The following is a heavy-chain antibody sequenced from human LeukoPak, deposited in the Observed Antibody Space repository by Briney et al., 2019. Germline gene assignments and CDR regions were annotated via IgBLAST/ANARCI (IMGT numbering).Heavy chain of an antibody. CDR2: ISGSGGST. J-gene: IGHJ3*02. CDR3: AKDLRITMVRGAFDI. D-gene: IGHD3-10*01. V-gene: IGHV3-23*01. Sequence: GASLRLSCAASGFTFSSYAMSWARQAPGKGLEWVSAISGSGGSTYYADSVKGRFTISRDNSKNTLYLQMNSLRAEDTAVYYCAKDLRITMVRGAFDIWGQGTMVTVSS. CDR1: GFTFSSYA.